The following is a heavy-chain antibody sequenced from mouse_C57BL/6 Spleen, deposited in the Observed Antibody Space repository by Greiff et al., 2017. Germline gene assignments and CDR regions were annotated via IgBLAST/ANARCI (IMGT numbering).Heavy chain of an antibody. V-gene: IGHV1-69*01. Sequence: QVQLQQPGAELVMPGASVKLSCKASGYTFTSYWMHWVKQRPGQGLEWIGEIDPSDSYTNYNQKFKGKSTLTVDKSSSTAYMQLSSLTSEDSAVYYSAINYRNYLGYWGQGTSVTVSS. CDR1: GYTFTSYW. D-gene: IGHD2-1*01. CDR2: IDPSDSYT. J-gene: IGHJ4*01. CDR3: AINYRNYLGY.